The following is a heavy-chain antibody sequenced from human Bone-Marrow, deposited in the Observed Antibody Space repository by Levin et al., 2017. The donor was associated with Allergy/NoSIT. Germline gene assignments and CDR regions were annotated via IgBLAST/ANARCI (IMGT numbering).Heavy chain of an antibody. Sequence: PGGSLRLSCAASGFTFSSYEMSWVRRAPGRGLEWVSLIESGGKTFYADSVRGRFTIARDISKNSLYLQMNALRPDDTAMYYCARMFKEGYRFSYSVDVWGQGTMVTVSS. D-gene: IGHD5-18*01. CDR1: GFTFSSYE. CDR3: ARMFKEGYRFSYSVDV. CDR2: IESGGKT. J-gene: IGHJ6*02. V-gene: IGHV3-53*01.